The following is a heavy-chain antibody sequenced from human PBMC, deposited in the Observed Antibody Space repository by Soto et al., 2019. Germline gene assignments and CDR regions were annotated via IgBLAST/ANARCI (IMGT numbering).Heavy chain of an antibody. CDR1: GFIFDSFA. V-gene: IGHV3-23*04. Sequence: EVQLVESGGGLVQPGGSLRLSCAASGFIFDSFALSWVRQAPGKGLEWVSGIGGSGGRTYYADSVKGRFTISRDNSKNTLYLQMSSLSAEDTAIYYGAKDRACWFGEGGWFDPWGQGTLVTVSS. CDR3: AKDRACWFGEGGWFDP. CDR2: IGGSGGRT. J-gene: IGHJ5*02. D-gene: IGHD3-10*01.